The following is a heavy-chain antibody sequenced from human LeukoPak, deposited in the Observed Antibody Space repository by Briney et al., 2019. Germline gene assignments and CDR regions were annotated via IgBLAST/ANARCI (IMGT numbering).Heavy chain of an antibody. D-gene: IGHD3-22*01. CDR2: IYTTGST. CDR3: ARGRYYYDSSGYDAFDI. CDR1: GGSISSSDTYY. Sequence: SQSLSLTCTVSGGSISSSDTYYWSWIRQPAGKRLEWIGRIYTTGSTYYNPSLKSRVTISVDTSKNQFSLKLSSVTAADTAVYYCARGRYYYDSSGYDAFDIWGQGTMVTVSS. J-gene: IGHJ3*02. V-gene: IGHV4-61*02.